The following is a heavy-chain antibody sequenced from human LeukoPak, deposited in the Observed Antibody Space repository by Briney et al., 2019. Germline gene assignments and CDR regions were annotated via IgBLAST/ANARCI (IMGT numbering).Heavy chain of an antibody. CDR1: GGSISSSSYY. Sequence: SETLSLTCTASGGSISSSSYYWGWIRQPPGKGLEWIGSIYYSGSTYYNPSLKSRVTISVDTSKNQFSLKLSSVTAADTAVYYCARDLLLSSVFDPWGQGTLVTVSS. V-gene: IGHV4-39*07. D-gene: IGHD3-10*01. CDR3: ARDLLLSSVFDP. J-gene: IGHJ5*02. CDR2: IYYSGST.